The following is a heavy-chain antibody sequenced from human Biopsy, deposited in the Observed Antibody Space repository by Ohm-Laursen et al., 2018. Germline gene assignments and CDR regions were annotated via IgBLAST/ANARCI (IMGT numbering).Heavy chain of an antibody. CDR3: ARLGSGDYFPTFFDF. V-gene: IGHV4-31*03. J-gene: IGHJ4*02. CDR1: GVSINGGRYY. CDR2: IFYSANT. D-gene: IGHD5-12*01. Sequence: TLSLTCTVSGVSINGGRYYWNWIRHHPGKGLEWIGNIFYSANTYYNQSPKSRVTISVDTSKNQFSLKLSSVTAADTAVYYCARLGSGDYFPTFFDFWGQGALVTVSS.